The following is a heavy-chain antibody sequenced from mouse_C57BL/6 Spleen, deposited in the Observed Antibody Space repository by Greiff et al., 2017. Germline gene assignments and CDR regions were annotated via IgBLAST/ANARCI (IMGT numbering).Heavy chain of an antibody. Sequence: VQLVESGPGLVQPSQSLSITCTVSGFSLTSYGVHWVRQSPGKGLEWLGVIWRGGSTDYNAAFMSRLSITKDNSKSQVFFKMNSLQADDTAIYYCAKNGKGPDEGFAYWGQGTLVTVSA. V-gene: IGHV2-5*01. CDR1: GFSLTSYG. CDR2: IWRGGST. J-gene: IGHJ3*01. CDR3: AKNGKGPDEGFAY. D-gene: IGHD3-3*01.